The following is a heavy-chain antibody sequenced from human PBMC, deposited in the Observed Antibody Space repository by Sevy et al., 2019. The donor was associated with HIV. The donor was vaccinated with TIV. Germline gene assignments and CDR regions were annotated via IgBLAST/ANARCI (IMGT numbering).Heavy chain of an antibody. Sequence: SETLSLTCIVSGGSVSSNNYYWGWIRQSPGKGLEWIGSIFYTGKTHYSSSLKSRVTFSVDTSKNQFSLKLNSVTAADTAVYYCASHPSGIPMLVVPLGWFDPWGQGILVTVSS. V-gene: IGHV4-39*01. D-gene: IGHD3-22*01. CDR2: IFYTGKT. CDR3: ASHPSGIPMLVVPLGWFDP. J-gene: IGHJ5*02. CDR1: GGSVSSNNYY.